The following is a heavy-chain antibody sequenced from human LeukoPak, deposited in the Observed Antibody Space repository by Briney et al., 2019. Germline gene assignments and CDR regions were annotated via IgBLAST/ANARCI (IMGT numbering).Heavy chain of an antibody. V-gene: IGHV4-59*01. CDR3: ARADSSSWFD. CDR1: GGSISSYY. D-gene: IGHD6-13*01. CDR2: IYYSGST. Sequence: SETLSLTCTVSGGSISSYYWSWIRQPPGKGLEWVGYIYYSGSTNYNPSLKSRVTISVDTSKNQFSLKLSSVTAADTAVYYCARADSSSWFDWGQGTLVTVSS. J-gene: IGHJ4*02.